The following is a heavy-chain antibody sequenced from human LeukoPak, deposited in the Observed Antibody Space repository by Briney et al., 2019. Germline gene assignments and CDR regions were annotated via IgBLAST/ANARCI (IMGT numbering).Heavy chain of an antibody. CDR1: GYTLTELS. V-gene: IGHV1-24*01. D-gene: IGHD2-2*01. J-gene: IGHJ3*02. CDR3: AAGYCSSTSCYAPHHDAFDI. CDR2: FDPEDGET. Sequence: ASVKVSCKASGYTLTELSMHWVRQAPGKGLEWMGGFDPEDGETNYAQKFQGRVTMTEDTSTDTAYMELSSLRSEDTAVYYCAAGYCSSTSCYAPHHDAFDIWGQGTMVTVSS.